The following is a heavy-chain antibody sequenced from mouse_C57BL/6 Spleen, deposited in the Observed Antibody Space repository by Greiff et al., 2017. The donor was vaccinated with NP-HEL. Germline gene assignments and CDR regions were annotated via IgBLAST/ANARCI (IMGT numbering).Heavy chain of an antibody. V-gene: IGHV1-81*01. CDR2: IYPRSGNT. CDR1: GYTFTSYG. CDR3: ARGGDSSGYYAMDY. D-gene: IGHD3-2*02. J-gene: IGHJ4*01. Sequence: VQVVESGAELARPGASVKLSCKASGYTFTSYGISWVKQRPGQGLEWIGEIYPRSGNTYYNEKFKGKATLTADKSSSTAYMELRSLTSEDSAVYFGARGGDSSGYYAMDYWGQGTSVTVSS.